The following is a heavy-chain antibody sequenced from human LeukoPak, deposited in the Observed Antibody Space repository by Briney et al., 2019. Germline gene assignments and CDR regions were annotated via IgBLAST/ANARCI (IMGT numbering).Heavy chain of an antibody. CDR2: IYPDYSET. CDR3: ARTPYSGSYTSVDY. J-gene: IGHJ4*02. V-gene: IGHV5-51*01. Sequence: GESLKISRKGSGYSFTSYWLGWVRQVPGKGLGWMGSIYPDYSETRYSPSFQGQVTISADKSISTAYLQWSSLEASDTAMYYCARTPYSGSYTSVDYWGQGTQVTVSS. CDR1: GYSFTSYW. D-gene: IGHD1-26*01.